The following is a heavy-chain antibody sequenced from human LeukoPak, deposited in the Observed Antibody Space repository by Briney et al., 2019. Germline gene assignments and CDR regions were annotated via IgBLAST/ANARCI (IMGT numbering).Heavy chain of an antibody. CDR3: AKATYFDYGGNPGGFNDY. CDR1: GFTFSSYG. CDR2: IRYDGSNK. V-gene: IGHV3-30*02. Sequence: PGGSLRLSCAASGFTFSSYGMHWVRQAPGKGLEWVAFIRYDGSNKYYADSVKGRFTISRDNSKNTLYLQMNSLRAEDTAVYYCAKATYFDYGGNPGGFNDYWGQGTLVTVSS. J-gene: IGHJ4*02. D-gene: IGHD4-23*01.